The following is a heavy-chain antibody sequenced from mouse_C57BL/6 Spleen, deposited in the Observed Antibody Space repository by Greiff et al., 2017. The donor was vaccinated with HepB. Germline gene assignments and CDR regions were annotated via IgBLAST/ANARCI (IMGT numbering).Heavy chain of an antibody. CDR3: ARWGTTVVPSFDY. D-gene: IGHD1-1*01. J-gene: IGHJ2*01. CDR2: INPSSGYT. V-gene: IGHV1-4*01. CDR1: GYTFTSYT. Sequence: VQLQQSGAELARPGASVKMSCKASGYTFTSYTMHWVKQRPGQGLEWIGYINPSSGYTKYNQKFKDKATLTADKSSSTAYMQLSSLTSEDSAVYDCARWGTTVVPSFDYWGQGTTLTVSS.